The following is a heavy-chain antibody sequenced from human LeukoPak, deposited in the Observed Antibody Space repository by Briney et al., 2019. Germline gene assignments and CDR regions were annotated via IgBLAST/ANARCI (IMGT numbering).Heavy chain of an antibody. J-gene: IGHJ6*02. V-gene: IGHV3-7*01. CDR2: IKQDGSEK. CDR3: ARDPHFDDSGDYGEGQKENYYYYGLDV. Sequence: GGSLRLSCAASGFTFSSYAMSWVRQAPGKGLEWVANIKQDGSEKSYVDSVKGRFPISRDNAKNSLYLQMNSLRGEDTAVYYCARDPHFDDSGDYGEGQKENYYYYGLDVWGQGTTVTVSS. CDR1: GFTFSSYA. D-gene: IGHD4-17*01.